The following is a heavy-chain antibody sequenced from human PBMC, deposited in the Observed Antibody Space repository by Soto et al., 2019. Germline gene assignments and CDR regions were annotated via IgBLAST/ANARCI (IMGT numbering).Heavy chain of an antibody. CDR1: GGSINYNSYY. V-gene: IGHV4-39*02. CDR3: ARLVVVAPVANA. J-gene: IGHJ5*02. CDR2: IFYTGTT. D-gene: IGHD2-2*01. Sequence: SETLSLSCSVSGGSINYNSYYWGWIRQPPGKGLEWVGGIFYTGTTYYSPSLKDRVTISVDTSKNSFSLNLTSVTAADTAVYFCARLVVVAPVANAWGQGTLVTVSS.